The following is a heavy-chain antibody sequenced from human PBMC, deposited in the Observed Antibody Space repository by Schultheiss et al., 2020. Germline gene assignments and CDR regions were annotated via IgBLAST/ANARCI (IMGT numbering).Heavy chain of an antibody. CDR1: GFRFTDHY. J-gene: IGHJ5*02. V-gene: IGHV3-72*01. CDR2: IRNKPNGYST. CDR3: ARDNYDSSGLNWFDP. D-gene: IGHD3-22*01. Sequence: GGSLRLSCVASGFRFTDHYMAWVRQAPGKGLEWVGRIRNKPNGYSTDYAASVKGRFSISRDDSKSITYLQMNSLRAEDTALYHCARDNYDSSGLNWFDPWGQGTLVTVYS.